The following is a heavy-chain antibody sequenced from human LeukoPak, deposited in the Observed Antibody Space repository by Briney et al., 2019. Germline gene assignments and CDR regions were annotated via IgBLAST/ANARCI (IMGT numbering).Heavy chain of an antibody. CDR3: ARQITGDWPSDY. V-gene: IGHV3-21*01. Sequence: GGSLRLSCTVSGFTFSSYWMSWVRQAPGKGLEWVSSISSSSSYIYYADSVKGRFTISRDNAKNSLYLQMNSLRAEDTAVYYCARQITGDWPSDYWGQGTLVTVSS. J-gene: IGHJ4*02. CDR2: ISSSSSYI. D-gene: IGHD7-27*01. CDR1: GFTFSSYW.